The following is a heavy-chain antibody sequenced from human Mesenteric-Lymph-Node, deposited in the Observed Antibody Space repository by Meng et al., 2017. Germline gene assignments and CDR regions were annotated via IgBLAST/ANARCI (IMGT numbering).Heavy chain of an antibody. CDR1: GDSFNSPDYY. V-gene: IGHV4-30-4*01. CDR3: ARGPTTYFDY. J-gene: IGHJ4*02. Sequence: QVQLQGSGPGLVKPSQTLSLTCTVSGDSFNSPDYYWSWIRQPPEKGLEWIGYIYYSGSTYYNPSLKSRVSISGDTSKNQFSLKLSSVTAADTVVYYCARGPTTYFDYWGQGTLVTVSS. D-gene: IGHD4-17*01. CDR2: IYYSGST.